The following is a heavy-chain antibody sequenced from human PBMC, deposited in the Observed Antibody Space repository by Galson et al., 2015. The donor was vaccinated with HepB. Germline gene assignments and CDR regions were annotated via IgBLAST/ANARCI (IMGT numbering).Heavy chain of an antibody. CDR2: IKQDGSEK. CDR1: GFTFSNYW. D-gene: IGHD4-17*01. V-gene: IGHV3-7*03. Sequence: SLRLSCAASGFTFSNYWMSWVRQAPGKGLEWVANIKQDGSEKYYVDSVKGRFTISRDNAKNSLFLQVNSLRAEDTAVYYCAREILGFGDYVKYYYGMDVWGQGTTVTVSS. J-gene: IGHJ6*02. CDR3: AREILGFGDYVKYYYGMDV.